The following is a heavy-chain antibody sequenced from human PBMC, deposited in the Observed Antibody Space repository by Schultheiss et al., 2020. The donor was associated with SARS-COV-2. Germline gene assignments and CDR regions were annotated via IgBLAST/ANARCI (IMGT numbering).Heavy chain of an antibody. D-gene: IGHD2-8*02. J-gene: IGHJ5*02. CDR2: INPNSGGT. V-gene: IGHV1-2*06. CDR3: ARSTAWSDNWFDP. CDR1: GGTFSSYA. Sequence: ASVKVSCKASGGTFSSYAISWVRQAPGQGLEWMGRINPNSGGTNYAQKLQGRVTMTRDTSISTAYMELSSLTSDDTAIYFCARSTAWSDNWFDPWGQGTLVTVSS.